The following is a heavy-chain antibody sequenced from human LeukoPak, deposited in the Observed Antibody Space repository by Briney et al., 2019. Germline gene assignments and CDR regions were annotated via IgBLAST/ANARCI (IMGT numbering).Heavy chain of an antibody. Sequence: GRSLRLSCAASGFTFDDYAMHWVRQAPGKGLEWVSGISWNSGSIGYADSVKGRFTISRDNAKNSLYLQMNSLRAEDTAVYYCARGSLTTSLYYGMDVWGQGTTVTVSS. D-gene: IGHD4-11*01. CDR1: GFTFDDYA. CDR3: ARGSLTTSLYYGMDV. CDR2: ISWNSGSI. V-gene: IGHV3-9*01. J-gene: IGHJ6*02.